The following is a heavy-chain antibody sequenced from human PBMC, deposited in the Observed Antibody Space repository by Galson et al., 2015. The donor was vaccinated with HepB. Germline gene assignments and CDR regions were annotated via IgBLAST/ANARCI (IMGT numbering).Heavy chain of an antibody. D-gene: IGHD3-10*01. V-gene: IGHV1-18*01. CDR1: AYNFNGYG. Sequence: SVKVSCKASAYNFNGYGVSWVRQAPGQGLEWMGWISADNGNTNYAQKFQGRVTMTTDTSTSTVYMELRSLRSDDTAVYYCARDRGYEGWLDPWGQGTLVTVSS. CDR3: ARDRGYEGWLDP. J-gene: IGHJ5*02. CDR2: ISADNGNT.